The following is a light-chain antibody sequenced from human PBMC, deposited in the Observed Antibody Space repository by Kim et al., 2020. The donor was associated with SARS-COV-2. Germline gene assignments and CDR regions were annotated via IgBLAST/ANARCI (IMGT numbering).Light chain of an antibody. Sequence: DIQMTQSPSTLSASVGDRVTITCRASQSISSWLAWYQQKPGKAPNLLIYKASSLQSGVPSTFSGSGSGTEFTLTISSLQPDDFATYYCQQYNTYSRTFGQGTKVDIK. CDR3: QQYNTYSRT. J-gene: IGKJ1*01. CDR1: QSISSW. V-gene: IGKV1-5*03. CDR2: KAS.